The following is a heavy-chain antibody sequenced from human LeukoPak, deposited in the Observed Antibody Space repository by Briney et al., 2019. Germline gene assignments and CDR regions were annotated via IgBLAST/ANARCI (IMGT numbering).Heavy chain of an antibody. CDR3: ARGLVTYYYYYMDV. D-gene: IGHD3-3*01. CDR1: GFTFDDYG. Sequence: GGSLRLSCAASGFTFDDYGMSWVRQAPGKGLEWVSGINWNGGSTGYADSVKGRFTISRDNAKNSLYLQMNSLRAEDTALYYCARGLVTYYYYYMDVWGKGTTVTISS. J-gene: IGHJ6*03. V-gene: IGHV3-20*04. CDR2: INWNGGST.